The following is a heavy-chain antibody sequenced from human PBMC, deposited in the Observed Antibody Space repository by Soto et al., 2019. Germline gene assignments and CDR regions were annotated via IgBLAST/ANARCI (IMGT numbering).Heavy chain of an antibody. CDR3: ATRDCSGGTCYFDY. J-gene: IGHJ4*02. Sequence: EVQLLESGGGLVQPGGSLRLSCSGSGFTFSSHAIHWVRQAPGKGLEWVSGTTASGDRTYYGDSVKGRFTISRDNSKNTLYLQMNSLRADDTAVYYCATRDCSGGTCYFDYWGQGTLVTVSS. CDR2: TTASGDRT. V-gene: IGHV3-23*01. CDR1: GFTFSSHA. D-gene: IGHD2-15*01.